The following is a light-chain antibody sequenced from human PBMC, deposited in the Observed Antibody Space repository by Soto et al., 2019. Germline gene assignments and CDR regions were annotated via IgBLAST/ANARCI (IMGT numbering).Light chain of an antibody. CDR2: KVS. V-gene: IGKV2-30*01. J-gene: IGKJ4*01. Sequence: DVVMTQSPLSLPVTLGQPASISCRSSQSLVYSDGNTYWNWFHQRPGQSPRRLIYKVSNRDSGVPDRLSGSGAGTDFTLKISRVEAEDVGVYYCMQGTYWPRLTFGGGTKVEIK. CDR1: QSLVYSDGNTY. CDR3: MQGTYWPRLT.